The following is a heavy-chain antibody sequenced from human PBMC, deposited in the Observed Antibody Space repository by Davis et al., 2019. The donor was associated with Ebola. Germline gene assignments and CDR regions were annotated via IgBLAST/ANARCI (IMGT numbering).Heavy chain of an antibody. CDR3: ARDGGYCSSTSCFYYYYYGMDV. D-gene: IGHD2-2*01. CDR2: INSDGSST. CDR1: GFTFSSYW. Sequence: PGGSLRLSCAASGFTFSSYWMHWVRQAPGKGLVWVSRINSDGSSTSYADSVKGRFTISRDNAKNTLYLQMNSLRAEDTAVYYCARDGGYCSSTSCFYYYYYGMDVWGKGTTVTVSS. J-gene: IGHJ6*04. V-gene: IGHV3-74*01.